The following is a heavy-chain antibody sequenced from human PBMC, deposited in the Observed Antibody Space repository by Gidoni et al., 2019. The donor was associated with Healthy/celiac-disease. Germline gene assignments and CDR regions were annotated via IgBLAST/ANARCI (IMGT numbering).Heavy chain of an antibody. CDR1: GFTFSSYS. Sequence: EVQLVESGGGLVQPGGSLRLSCAASGFTFSSYSMNWVRQAPGKGLEWVSYISSSSSTIYYADSVKGRFTISRDNAKNSLYLQMNSLRDEDTAVYYCARLSPASYYYDSSGIRWFDPWGQGTLVTVSS. D-gene: IGHD3-22*01. V-gene: IGHV3-48*02. CDR3: ARLSPASYYYDSSGIRWFDP. CDR2: ISSSSSTI. J-gene: IGHJ5*02.